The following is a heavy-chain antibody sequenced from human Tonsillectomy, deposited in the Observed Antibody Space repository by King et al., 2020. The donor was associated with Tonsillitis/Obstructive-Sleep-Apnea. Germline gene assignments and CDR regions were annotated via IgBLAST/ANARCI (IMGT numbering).Heavy chain of an antibody. Sequence: VQLVESGGGLVQPGGSLRLSCAASGFTFSSYALSWVRQAPGKGLEWVSAISGSSGSTYYADSVKGRFTISRDNSKNTLYLQMNSLRAEDTAVYYCAKDQRGAPLYYVDYWGQGTLGTVAA. V-gene: IGHV3-23*04. CDR2: ISGSSGST. J-gene: IGHJ4*02. CDR3: AKDQRGAPLYYVDY. CDR1: GFTFSSYA. D-gene: IGHD1-26*01.